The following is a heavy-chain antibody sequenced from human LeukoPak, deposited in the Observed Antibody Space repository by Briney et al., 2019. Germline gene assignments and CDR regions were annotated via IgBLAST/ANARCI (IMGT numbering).Heavy chain of an antibody. D-gene: IGHD5-12*01. J-gene: IGHJ3*02. CDR1: GGTFSSYA. CDR2: IIPIFGTA. CDR3: ARRGYRGYERNDDAFDI. Sequence: ASVKVSCKASGGTFSSYAISWVRQAPGQGLEWMGGIIPIFGTANYAQKFQGRVTITADESTSTAYMELSSLRSEDTAVYYCARRGYRGYERNDDAFDIWGQGTMVTVSS. V-gene: IGHV1-69*13.